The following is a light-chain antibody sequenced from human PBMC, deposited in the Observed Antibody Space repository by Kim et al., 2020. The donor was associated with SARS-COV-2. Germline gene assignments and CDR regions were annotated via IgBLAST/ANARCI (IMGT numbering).Light chain of an antibody. CDR2: AAS. CDR1: QDIANS. V-gene: IGKV1-27*01. J-gene: IGKJ1*01. CDR3: QKYNSAPWT. Sequence: ASVGDRVTITCRASQDIANSLAWYQQKPGEVPKLLIYAASTLQSGVPSRFSGSGSGTQFTLTIGSLQTEDVATYYCQKYNSAPWTFGPGTKVDIK.